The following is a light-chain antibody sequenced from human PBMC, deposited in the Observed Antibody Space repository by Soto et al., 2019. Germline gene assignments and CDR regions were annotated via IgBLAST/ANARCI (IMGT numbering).Light chain of an antibody. CDR2: STN. CDR1: SGSVSTGYY. CDR3: VLYMGSGIPV. V-gene: IGLV8-61*01. Sequence: QAVVTQEPSFSVSPGGTVTLTCGLSSGSVSTGYYPSWYQQTPGQAPRTLIYSTNTRSSGVPDRFSGSILGNKAALTITGAQADDECGYYCVLYMGSGIPVFGGGTKLTVL. J-gene: IGLJ2*01.